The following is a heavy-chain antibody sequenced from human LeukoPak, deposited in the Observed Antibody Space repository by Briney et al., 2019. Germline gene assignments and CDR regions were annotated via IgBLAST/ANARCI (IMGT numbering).Heavy chain of an antibody. D-gene: IGHD5-18*01. CDR1: GYTFTSYG. V-gene: IGHV1-18*01. CDR2: ISGYNGNT. CDR3: ARAYSYGSDYYYGMDV. Sequence: ASVKVSCKASGYTFTSYGISWVRQAPGQGLEWMGWISGYNGNTKYAHKVQGRVTMTTDTSTGTAYMGLRSLRSDDTAVYYCARAYSYGSDYYYGMDVWGQGTTVTVSS. J-gene: IGHJ6*02.